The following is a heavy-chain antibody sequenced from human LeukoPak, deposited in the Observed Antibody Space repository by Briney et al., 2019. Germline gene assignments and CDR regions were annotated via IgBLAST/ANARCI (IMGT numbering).Heavy chain of an antibody. CDR3: ARHRGYVGAFDV. J-gene: IGHJ3*01. V-gene: IGHV4-61*08. D-gene: IGHD3-22*01. Sequence: SETLSLTCTVSGGSISSGGYYWSWIRQPPGKGLEWIGFIYYSGSTSYNPSLKSRVTISVDTSKNQFSLNLSSVTASETAVYYCARHRGYVGAFDVWGRGTMVTVSS. CDR2: IYYSGST. CDR1: GGSISSGGYY.